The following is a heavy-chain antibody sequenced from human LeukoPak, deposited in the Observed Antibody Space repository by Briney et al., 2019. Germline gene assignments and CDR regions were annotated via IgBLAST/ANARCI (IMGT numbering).Heavy chain of an antibody. CDR3: ARQVAYTSGRTFDF. V-gene: IGHV5-51*01. Sequence: GQSLSISCKGSGYSFTSYWIGWVREMPGIGLEWMGIIYPGDSDSRYSPSFQGQVTISADKSISTAYLQWSSLKASDTAMYYCARQVAYTSGRTFDFWGPGNLGTVSS. J-gene: IGHJ4*02. CDR2: IYPGDSDS. D-gene: IGHD6-19*01. CDR1: GYSFTSYW.